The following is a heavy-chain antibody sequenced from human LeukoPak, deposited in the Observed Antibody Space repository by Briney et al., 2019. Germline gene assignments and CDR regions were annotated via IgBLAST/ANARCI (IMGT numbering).Heavy chain of an antibody. D-gene: IGHD5-24*01. CDR3: ASRDKGYYYGMDV. J-gene: IGHJ6*02. CDR2: IYSGGST. V-gene: IGHV3-66*01. Sequence: GGSLRLSCAASGFTVSSNYMSWVRQAPGKGLEWVSLIYSGGSTYYVDSMKGRFTISRDNSKNTLYLQMNSLRAEDTAVYYCASRDKGYYYGMDVWGQGTTVTVSS. CDR1: GFTVSSNY.